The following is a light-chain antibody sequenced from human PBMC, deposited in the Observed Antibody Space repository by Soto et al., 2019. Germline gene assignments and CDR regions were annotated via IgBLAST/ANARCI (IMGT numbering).Light chain of an antibody. V-gene: IGKV4-1*01. Sequence: DIVLTQSPDSLAVSLGERATINCKSSQSVLYSSNNKNYLAWYQQKPGQPPKLLIYWASTRESGVPDRFSGSGSGTAFTLTISSLQAEDVAVYSCQQYYSAPVTFGQGTKLEIK. J-gene: IGKJ2*01. CDR1: QSVLYSSNNKNY. CDR3: QQYYSAPVT. CDR2: WAS.